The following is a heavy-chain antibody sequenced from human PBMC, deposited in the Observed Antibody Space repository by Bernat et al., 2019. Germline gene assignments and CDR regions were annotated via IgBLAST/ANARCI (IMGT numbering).Heavy chain of an antibody. CDR3: ARALIIAVAGTFDY. CDR1: GFTFSSYA. Sequence: EVQLLESGGGLVQPGGSLRLSCAASGFTFSSYAMSWVRQAPGKGLEWVSAISGSGCSTYYADSVKGRFTISRDNSKNTLYLQMNNLRAEDTAVYYCARALIIAVAGTFDYWGQGTLVTVSS. D-gene: IGHD6-19*01. CDR2: ISGSGCST. J-gene: IGHJ4*02. V-gene: IGHV3-23*01.